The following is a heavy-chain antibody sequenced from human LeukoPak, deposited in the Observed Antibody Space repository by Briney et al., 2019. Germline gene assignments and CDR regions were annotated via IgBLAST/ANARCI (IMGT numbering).Heavy chain of an antibody. D-gene: IGHD6-13*01. V-gene: IGHV1-46*01. CDR2: INPSGGST. Sequence: ASVKVSCKASGYTFTSYYMHWARQAPGQGLEWMGIINPSGGSTSYAQKFQGRVTMTRDTSTSTVYMELSSLRSEDTAVCYCAREGAAPVDYWGQGTLVTVSS. CDR3: AREGAAPVDY. CDR1: GYTFTSYY. J-gene: IGHJ4*02.